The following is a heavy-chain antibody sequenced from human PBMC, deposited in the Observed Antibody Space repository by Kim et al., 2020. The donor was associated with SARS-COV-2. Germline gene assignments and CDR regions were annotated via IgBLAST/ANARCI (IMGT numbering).Heavy chain of an antibody. D-gene: IGHD1-26*01. CDR3: SKSRAFDY. J-gene: IGHJ4*02. CDR2: GGT. V-gene: IGHV1-2*02. Sequence: GGTRFSPKFQGRCTVTRDTSISTAYMELSGLRSDDTAVYYCSKSRAFDYWGQGTLVTVSS.